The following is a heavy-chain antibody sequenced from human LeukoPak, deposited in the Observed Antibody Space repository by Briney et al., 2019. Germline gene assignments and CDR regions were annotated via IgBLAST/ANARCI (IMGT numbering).Heavy chain of an antibody. J-gene: IGHJ6*03. D-gene: IGHD3-10*01. V-gene: IGHV3-23*01. Sequence: GGSLRLSCAASGFTLSSYAMSWVRQAPGKGLEWVSSISASGGSTNYADSVKGRFTISRDNSNNTVYLQMNSLRAEDTAVYYCAKVMKGSERLTMVRGVIIKTAGLYYMDVWGKGTTVTVSS. CDR2: ISASGGST. CDR3: AKVMKGSERLTMVRGVIIKTAGLYYMDV. CDR1: GFTLSSYA.